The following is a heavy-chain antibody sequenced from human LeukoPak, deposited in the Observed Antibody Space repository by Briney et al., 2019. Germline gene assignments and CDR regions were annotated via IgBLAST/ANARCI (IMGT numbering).Heavy chain of an antibody. CDR1: GGSISSGDYY. CDR2: IFYSGSA. Sequence: PSETLSLTCTVSGGSISSGDYYWNWIREHPEKSLEWIGYIFYSGSAYYNPSLKSRVTISVDTSKNQFSLKLSSVTAADTAVYYCARGSALIRGFDYWGQGTLVTVSS. D-gene: IGHD3-10*01. J-gene: IGHJ4*02. V-gene: IGHV4-31*03. CDR3: ARGSALIRGFDY.